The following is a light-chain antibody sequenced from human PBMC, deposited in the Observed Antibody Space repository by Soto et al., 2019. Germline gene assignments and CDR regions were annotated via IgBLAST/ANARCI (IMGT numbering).Light chain of an antibody. CDR1: QSVSTN. Sequence: EIEMTQSPATLSVSPGERATLPCRASQSVSTNLAWYQQKPGQAPRLLLYDASNRATGIPVRFSGSGSGTDYTLTVSSLEPEDFAVYYCQQRSNLPWTFGQGTKVDIK. CDR2: DAS. J-gene: IGKJ1*01. V-gene: IGKV3-11*01. CDR3: QQRSNLPWT.